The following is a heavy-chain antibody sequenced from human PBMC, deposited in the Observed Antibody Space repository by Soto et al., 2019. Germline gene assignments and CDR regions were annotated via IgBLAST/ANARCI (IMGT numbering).Heavy chain of an antibody. V-gene: IGHV4-59*01. CDR3: ARAPGITIFGVVNDYYYYYMDV. Sequence: QVQLQESGPGLVKPSETLSLTCTVSGGSISSYYWSWIRQPPGKGLEWIGNIYYSESTNYNPSLRSRVTISVDTSKNQFSLKLSSVTAADTAVYYCARAPGITIFGVVNDYYYYYMDVWGKGTTVTVSS. D-gene: IGHD3-3*01. J-gene: IGHJ6*03. CDR2: IYYSEST. CDR1: GGSISSYY.